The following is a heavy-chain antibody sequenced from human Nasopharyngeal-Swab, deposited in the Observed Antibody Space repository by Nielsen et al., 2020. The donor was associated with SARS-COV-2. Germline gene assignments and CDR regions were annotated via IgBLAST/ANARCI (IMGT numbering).Heavy chain of an antibody. CDR1: GDSIAYRTFY. V-gene: IGHV4-39*01. CDR3: VRSSSWYYFDY. J-gene: IGHJ4*02. Sequence: SETLSLTCTVSGDSIAYRTFYWGWLRQPPGKGLEWFGNIYYNGNTYQNPSPKSRLTISVDKSKNQFSLQLSSVTAADTAVYYCVRSSSWYYFDYWAQGTQVTVSS. CDR2: IYYNGNT. D-gene: IGHD6-13*01.